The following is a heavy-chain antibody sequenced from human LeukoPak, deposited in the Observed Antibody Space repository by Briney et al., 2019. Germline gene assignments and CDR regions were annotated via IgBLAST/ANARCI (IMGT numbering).Heavy chain of an antibody. CDR1: GDITTSYW. CDR2: IYPGDSDT. V-gene: IGHV5-51*01. Sequence: ESLQISCKASGDITTSYWIVWVRHMPGKGLEWMGFIYPGDSDTRYSASFQGHVIISANKTFSIAYLQWSSLKASDIAMYYCARTRNYYDSSGYTLPTHFDYWGQGTLVTVSS. D-gene: IGHD3-22*01. CDR3: ARTRNYYDSSGYTLPTHFDY. J-gene: IGHJ4*02.